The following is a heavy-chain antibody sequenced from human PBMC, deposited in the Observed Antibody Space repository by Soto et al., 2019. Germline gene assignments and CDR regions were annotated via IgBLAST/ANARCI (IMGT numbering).Heavy chain of an antibody. D-gene: IGHD2-15*01. CDR2: IYPGDSDT. J-gene: IGHJ6*03. CDR1: GYSFTSYW. CDR3: ARHDVGYCSGGSCYSTYYYMDV. V-gene: IGHV5-51*01. Sequence: GESLKISCKGSGYSFTSYWIGWVRQMPGKGLEWMGIIYPGDSDTRYSPSFQGQVTISADKSISTAYLQWSSLKASDTAMYYCARHDVGYCSGGSCYSTYYYMDVWGKGTTVTVSS.